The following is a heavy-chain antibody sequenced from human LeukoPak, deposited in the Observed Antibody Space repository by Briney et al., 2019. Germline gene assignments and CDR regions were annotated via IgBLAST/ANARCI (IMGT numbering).Heavy chain of an antibody. CDR2: INPSGGST. Sequence: ASVRVSCKASGYTFTSYYMHWVRQAPGQGLEWMGIINPSGGSTSYAQKFQGRVTITTGESTSTAYMELSSLRSEDTAVYYCAAEWEPGIFDYWGQGTLVTVSS. D-gene: IGHD1-26*01. CDR1: GYTFTSYY. CDR3: AAEWEPGIFDY. J-gene: IGHJ4*02. V-gene: IGHV1-46*01.